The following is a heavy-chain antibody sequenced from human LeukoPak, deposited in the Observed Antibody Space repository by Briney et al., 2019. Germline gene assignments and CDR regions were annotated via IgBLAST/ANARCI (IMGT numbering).Heavy chain of an antibody. Sequence: ASVKVSCKASGGTFSSYAISWVRQAPGQGLEWMGGIIPIFGTANYAQKFQGRVTITADESTSTAYMELSSLRSEDTAVYYCAKRPPLVLRDYGDYFDYWGQGTLVTVSS. CDR1: GGTFSSYA. CDR3: AKRPPLVLRDYGDYFDY. D-gene: IGHD4-17*01. J-gene: IGHJ4*02. V-gene: IGHV1-69*01. CDR2: IIPIFGTA.